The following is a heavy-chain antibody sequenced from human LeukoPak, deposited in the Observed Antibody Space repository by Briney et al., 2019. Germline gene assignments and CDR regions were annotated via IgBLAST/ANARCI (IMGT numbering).Heavy chain of an antibody. CDR2: ISGSGGST. V-gene: IGHV3-23*01. J-gene: IGHJ4*02. CDR3: ARAELLSLDY. D-gene: IGHD2-21*02. Sequence: PGGTLRLSCAASGFTFSSYGMSWVRQAPGKGLEWVSAISGSGGSTYYADSVKGRFTISRDNSKNTLYLQMNSLRAEDTAAYYCARAELLSLDYWGQGTLVTVSS. CDR1: GFTFSSYG.